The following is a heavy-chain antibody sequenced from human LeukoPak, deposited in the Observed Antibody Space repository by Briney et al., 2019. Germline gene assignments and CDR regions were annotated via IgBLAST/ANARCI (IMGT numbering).Heavy chain of an antibody. CDR1: GFTFGDYS. V-gene: IGHV3-49*04. J-gene: IGHJ4*02. D-gene: IGHD3-10*01. CDR2: IRRKAYGGTT. Sequence: PGGSLRLSCTASGFTFGDYSMSWVRQAPGKGLEWVGFIRRKAYGGTTECAASVKGRFTISRDDSKSIAYLQMNSLKAEDTAVYYCTRETYSYASGSYSVYWGQGTLVTVSS. CDR3: TRETYSYASGSYSVY.